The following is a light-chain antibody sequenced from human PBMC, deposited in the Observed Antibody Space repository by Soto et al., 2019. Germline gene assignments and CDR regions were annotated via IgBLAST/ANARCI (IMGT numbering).Light chain of an antibody. CDR2: GAS. V-gene: IGKV3-15*01. CDR1: QSVNSN. Sequence: EIVMTQSPATLSVSPGERATLSCRASQSVNSNLAWFQQNTGQAPRLLIYGASTRATDIPARFSGSGSGAEVTLTISSLQSEKFAVYYCQQYKTWPRTFGQGTQVEIK. J-gene: IGKJ1*01. CDR3: QQYKTWPRT.